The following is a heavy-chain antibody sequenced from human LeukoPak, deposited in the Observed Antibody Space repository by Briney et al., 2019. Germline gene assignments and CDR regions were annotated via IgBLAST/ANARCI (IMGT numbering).Heavy chain of an antibody. CDR3: AKDRHAPGRYCSSTSCFPFDS. CDR1: GFTFSSYA. Sequence: PGGSLRLSCVVSGFTFSSYAMSWVRQAPGKGLEWVSGISGSGGSTYYADSVKGRFTISRDNTKNMLYLQMNSLRAEDTAVYYCAKDRHAPGRYCSSTSCFPFDSWGQGTLVTVSS. D-gene: IGHD2-2*01. J-gene: IGHJ5*01. V-gene: IGHV3-23*01. CDR2: ISGSGGST.